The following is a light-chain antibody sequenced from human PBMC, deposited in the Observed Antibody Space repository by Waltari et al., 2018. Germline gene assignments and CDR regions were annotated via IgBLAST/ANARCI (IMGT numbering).Light chain of an antibody. CDR3: QQRSNWPPWT. CDR1: QSFSSY. V-gene: IGKV3-11*01. Sequence: EIVLTQSPATLSLSPGERATLSCRASQSFSSYLAWYQQKPGQAPRLLIYDASNRATGIPARFSCSGSGTDFTLTISSLEPEDFAVYYCQQRSNWPPWTFGQGTKVEIK. J-gene: IGKJ1*01. CDR2: DAS.